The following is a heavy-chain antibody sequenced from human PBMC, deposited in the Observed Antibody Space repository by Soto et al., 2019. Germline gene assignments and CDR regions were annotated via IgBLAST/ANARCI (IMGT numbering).Heavy chain of an antibody. CDR3: AKEGGLSGSYYISSSYYFDY. CDR2: ISYDGSNT. J-gene: IGHJ4*02. CDR1: GFTFSSYG. D-gene: IGHD1-26*01. Sequence: PGGSLRLSCAASGFTFSSYGMHWVRQAPGKGQERVAIISYDGSNTYYADSVKGRFTISRDNSKNTLYLQMNSLRAEDTSVYYCAKEGGLSGSYYISSSYYFDYWGQGTLVTVSS. V-gene: IGHV3-30*18.